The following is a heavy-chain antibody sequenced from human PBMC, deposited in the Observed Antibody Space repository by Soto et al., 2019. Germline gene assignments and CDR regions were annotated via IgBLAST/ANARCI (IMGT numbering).Heavy chain of an antibody. CDR1: GGYIRSGCYY. V-gene: IGHV4-31*03. CDR3: ARATVTRVDY. Sequence: PSETLCLTCPVSGGYIRSGCYYWSWIRQHPGKGLEWIGYIYYSGSTYYNPSLKSRVTISVDTSKNQFSLKLSSVTAADTAVYYCARATVTRVDYWGQGTLVTVSS. CDR2: IYYSGST. D-gene: IGHD4-17*01. J-gene: IGHJ4*02.